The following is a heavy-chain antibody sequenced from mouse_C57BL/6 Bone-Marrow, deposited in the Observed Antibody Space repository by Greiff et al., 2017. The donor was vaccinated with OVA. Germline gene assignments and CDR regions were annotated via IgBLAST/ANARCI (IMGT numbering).Heavy chain of an antibody. V-gene: IGHV1-78*01. CDR3: ARNPYYGSSHWYFDV. Sequence: QVQLQQPGAELVKPGASVKISCKVSGYTFTDHTIHWMKQRPEQGLEWIGYIYPRDGSTKYNEKFKGKATLTADKSSSTAYMQLNSLTSEDSAVYFCARNPYYGSSHWYFDVWGTGTTVTVSS. D-gene: IGHD1-1*01. J-gene: IGHJ1*03. CDR2: IYPRDGST. CDR1: GYTFTDHT.